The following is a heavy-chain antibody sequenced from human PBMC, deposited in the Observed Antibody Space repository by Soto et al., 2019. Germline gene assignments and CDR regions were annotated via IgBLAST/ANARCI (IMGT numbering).Heavy chain of an antibody. CDR2: ISSSGSTI. D-gene: IGHD6-6*01. J-gene: IGHJ4*02. Sequence: GGSLRLSCAASGFTFSDYYMSWIRQAPGKGLEWVSYISSSGSTIYYADSVKGRFTISRDNAKNSLYLQMNSLRAEDTAVYYCAKRSSSFTFDYWGQGTLVTVSS. CDR1: GFTFSDYY. V-gene: IGHV3-11*01. CDR3: AKRSSSFTFDY.